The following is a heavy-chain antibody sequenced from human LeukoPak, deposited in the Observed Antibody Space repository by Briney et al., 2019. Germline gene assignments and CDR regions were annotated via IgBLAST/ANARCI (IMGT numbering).Heavy chain of an antibody. J-gene: IGHJ6*03. CDR3: ARVSAQLLFGYYYYYMDV. D-gene: IGHD2-2*01. V-gene: IGHV3-53*01. CDR2: IYSGGST. CDR1: GFTVSSNY. Sequence: PGGSLRLSCAASGFTVSSNYMSWVRQAPGKGLEWVSVIYSGGSTYYADSVKGRFTISRDNSKNTLYLQMNSLRAEDTAVYYCARVSAQLLFGYYYYYMDVWGKGTTVTISS.